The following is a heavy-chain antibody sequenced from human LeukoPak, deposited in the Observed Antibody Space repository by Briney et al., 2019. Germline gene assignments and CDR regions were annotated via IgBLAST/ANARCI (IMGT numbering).Heavy chain of an antibody. CDR3: AKDLLTVAEFDY. CDR1: GFTVSSNY. D-gene: IGHD6-19*01. V-gene: IGHV3-66*01. J-gene: IGHJ4*02. Sequence: GGSLRLSCAASGFTVSSNYMSWVRQAPGKGLEWVSVIYSGGSTYYADSVKGRFTISRDNSKNTLYLQMNSLRAEDTAVYYCAKDLLTVAEFDYWGQGTLVTVSS. CDR2: IYSGGST.